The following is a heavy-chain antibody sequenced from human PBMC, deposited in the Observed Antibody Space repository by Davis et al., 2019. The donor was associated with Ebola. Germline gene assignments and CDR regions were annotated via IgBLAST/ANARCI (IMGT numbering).Heavy chain of an antibody. J-gene: IGHJ6*02. CDR3: ARVLRFRELLKHYYYYYGMDV. Sequence: GGSLRLSCAASGFTVSSNYMSWVRQAPGKGLEWVSYISSSGSTIYYADSVKGRFTISRDNAKNSLYLQMNSLRAEDTAVYYCARVLRFRELLKHYYYYYGMDVWGQGTTVTVSS. D-gene: IGHD3-10*01. CDR1: GFTVSSNY. V-gene: IGHV3-11*01. CDR2: ISSSGSTI.